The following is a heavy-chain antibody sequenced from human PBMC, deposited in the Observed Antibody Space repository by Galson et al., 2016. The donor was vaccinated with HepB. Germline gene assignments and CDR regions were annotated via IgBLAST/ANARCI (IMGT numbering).Heavy chain of an antibody. CDR3: AKRITVAGTLDY. Sequence: LRLSCAASGFVFRDYYMSWLRQAPGKGLEWVSAISSGGDYTYYADSVKGRFTVSRDNSKNTLYLQMSSLRAEDTAVYYCAKRITVAGTLDYWGQGTLVTVSS. V-gene: IGHV3-23*01. CDR1: GFVFRDYY. CDR2: ISSGGDYT. J-gene: IGHJ4*02. D-gene: IGHD6-19*01.